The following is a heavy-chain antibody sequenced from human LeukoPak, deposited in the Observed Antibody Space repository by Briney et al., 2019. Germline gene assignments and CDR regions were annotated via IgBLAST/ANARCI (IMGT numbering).Heavy chain of an antibody. J-gene: IGHJ4*02. CDR1: GFTFSNAW. V-gene: IGHV3-15*01. D-gene: IGHD1-7*01. Sequence: PGGSLRLSCAASGFTFSNAWMSWVRQAPGKGLEWVGRIKSKTDGGTTDYAAPVKGRFTISRDDSKNTLYLQMNSLKTEDTAVYYCTRGRENWNYSPIDYWGQGTLVTVSS. CDR3: TRGRENWNYSPIDY. CDR2: IKSKTDGGTT.